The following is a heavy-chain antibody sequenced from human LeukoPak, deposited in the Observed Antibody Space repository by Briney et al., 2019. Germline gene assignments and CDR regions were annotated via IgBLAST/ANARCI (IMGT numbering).Heavy chain of an antibody. D-gene: IGHD3/OR15-3a*01. CDR1: GNSFGDYY. Sequence: PSETLSLTCTVSGNSFGDYYWSWIRQPAGKGLEWIGRIYTSGSTTYNPSLKSRVTMSVDTSKSQFSLNLMSVTAADTAVYYCARVPNYDFWTGYIDYWGQGTLVTVSS. CDR2: IYTSGST. J-gene: IGHJ4*02. CDR3: ARVPNYDFWTGYIDY. V-gene: IGHV4-4*07.